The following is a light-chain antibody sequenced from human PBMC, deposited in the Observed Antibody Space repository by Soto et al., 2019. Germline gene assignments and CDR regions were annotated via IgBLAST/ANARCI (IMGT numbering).Light chain of an antibody. CDR1: QSISYW. CDR2: KAS. V-gene: IGKV1-5*03. CDR3: QQYNNYWT. J-gene: IGKJ1*01. Sequence: DIKMTQSPSTLSASVGDRVTITCRASQSISYWLAWYQQKPGKAPNLLIYKASSLESGVPSRFSGSGSGTEFTLTISSLQADDFATYYCQQYNNYWTFGQGTKVEIK.